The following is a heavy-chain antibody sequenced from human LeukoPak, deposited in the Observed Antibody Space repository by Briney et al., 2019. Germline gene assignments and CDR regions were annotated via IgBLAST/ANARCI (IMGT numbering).Heavy chain of an antibody. J-gene: IGHJ4*02. CDR1: GGSISSYS. V-gene: IGHV4-59*01. D-gene: IGHD6-19*01. CDR2: IYYSGST. CDR3: ARLRRRQERSGWYGVGY. Sequence: SETLSLTCTVSGGSISSYSWSWIRQPPGKGLEWIGYIYYSGSTNDNPSLKSRVTISVDTSKNQFSLKLSSVTAADAAVYYCARLRRRQERSGWYGVGYWGQGTLVTVPS.